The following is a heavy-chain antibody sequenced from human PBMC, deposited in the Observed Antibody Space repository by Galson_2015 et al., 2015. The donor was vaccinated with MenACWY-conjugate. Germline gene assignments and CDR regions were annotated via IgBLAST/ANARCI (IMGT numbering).Heavy chain of an antibody. CDR2: VYYNGNT. V-gene: IGHV4-61*01. D-gene: IGHD1-7*01. Sequence: ETLSLTCTVSDDSVSSGSYYWNWIRQPPGKVLEWIGYVYYNGNTNYNPSVESRVTISVDTSKNQFSLRLSSVTAADTAVYYCARAAWNYMFFDSWGQGSLVTVSS. J-gene: IGHJ4*02. CDR1: DDSVSSGSYY. CDR3: ARAAWNYMFFDS.